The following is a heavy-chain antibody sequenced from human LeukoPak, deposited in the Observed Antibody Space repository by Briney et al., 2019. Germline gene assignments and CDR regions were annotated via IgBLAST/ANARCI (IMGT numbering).Heavy chain of an antibody. CDR1: GASISGSGYY. D-gene: IGHD1-26*01. V-gene: IGHV4-39*07. CDR2: IYYSGST. CDR3: AREVSGGYAY. J-gene: IGHJ4*02. Sequence: SETLSLTCTVSGASISGSGYYWGWIRQPPGKGLEWIGSIYYSGSTYYNPSLKSRVTISVDTSKNQFSLKLSSVTAADTAVYYCAREVSGGYAYWGQGTLVTVSS.